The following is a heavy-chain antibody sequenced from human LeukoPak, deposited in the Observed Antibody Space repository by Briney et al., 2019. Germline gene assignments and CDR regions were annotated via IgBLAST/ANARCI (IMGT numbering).Heavy chain of an antibody. D-gene: IGHD5-18*01. Sequence: GGSLRLSCAASGFTFSDYYMSWIRQAPGKGLEWVSYISGSGSTIYYADSVKGRFTNPRDNAKNSLYLQMNSLRAEDTAVYYCARDGGVQLWLKEFDYWGQGTLVTVSS. V-gene: IGHV3-11*01. CDR1: GFTFSDYY. CDR3: ARDGGVQLWLKEFDY. J-gene: IGHJ4*02. CDR2: ISGSGSTI.